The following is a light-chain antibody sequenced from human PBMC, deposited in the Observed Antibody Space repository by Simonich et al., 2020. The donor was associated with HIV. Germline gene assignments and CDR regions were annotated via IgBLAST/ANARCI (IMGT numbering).Light chain of an antibody. CDR3: QQYYSTPLT. Sequence: DIVMTQSPDSLAVSLGERATINCKSSQSVLYSSNHKNYLAWYQQKPGQPPKLLIYWASTRESGVPDRFSGSGSGTDFTLTISSLQAEDVAVYYCQQYYSTPLTFGGVTKVEIK. V-gene: IGKV4-1*01. J-gene: IGKJ4*01. CDR1: QSVLYSSNHKNY. CDR2: WAS.